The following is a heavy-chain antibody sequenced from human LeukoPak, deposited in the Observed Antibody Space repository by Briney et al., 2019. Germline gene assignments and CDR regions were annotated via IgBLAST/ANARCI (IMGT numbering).Heavy chain of an antibody. CDR3: AKGHSAHGTGFDY. Sequence: GGSLRLSCAASGLTFTSFAMSWVRQAPGKGLEWVSVISGSGDTTYYADSVKGRFTISRDNLENTLYTQMNSLRVEDTAVYYCAKGHSAHGTGFDYWGQGTLVIVSS. V-gene: IGHV3-23*01. CDR1: GLTFTSFA. D-gene: IGHD1-1*01. J-gene: IGHJ4*02. CDR2: ISGSGDTT.